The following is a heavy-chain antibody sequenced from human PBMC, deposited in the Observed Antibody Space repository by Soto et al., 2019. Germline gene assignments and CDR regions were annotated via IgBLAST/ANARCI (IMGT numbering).Heavy chain of an antibody. CDR3: AKGGLVIIMPFTTNWFDP. V-gene: IGHV3-23*01. CDR1: GFTFSSYA. J-gene: IGHJ5*02. Sequence: LRLSCAASGFTFSSYAMSWVRQAPGKGLEWVSAISGSGGSTYYAASVKGRFTISRDNSKNTLYLQMNSLRAEDTAVYYCAKGGLVIIMPFTTNWFDPWGQGTLVTVSS. D-gene: IGHD3-9*01. CDR2: ISGSGGST.